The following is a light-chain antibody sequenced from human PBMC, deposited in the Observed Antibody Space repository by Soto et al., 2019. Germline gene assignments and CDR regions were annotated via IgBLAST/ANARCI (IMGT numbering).Light chain of an antibody. Sequence: QSVLTQPPSVSGAPGRRVTISCTGSSSNIGAGYDVHWYQQLPGTAPKLLIYGNSNRPSGVPDRFSGSKSGTSASLAITGLRAEDEADYYCQSYDISLSGWVFGGGTKLTVL. CDR3: QSYDISLSGWV. CDR2: GNS. CDR1: SSNIGAGYD. V-gene: IGLV1-40*01. J-gene: IGLJ2*01.